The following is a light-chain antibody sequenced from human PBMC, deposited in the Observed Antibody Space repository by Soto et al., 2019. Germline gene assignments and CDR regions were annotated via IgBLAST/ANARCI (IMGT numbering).Light chain of an antibody. J-gene: IGKJ2*01. CDR3: QQYSNSPST. CDR1: QSVSLTY. CDR2: GAS. V-gene: IGKV3-20*01. Sequence: EIVLTQSPGTLSLSPGERATLSCRASQSVSLTYFAWYQQKPGQPPRLLIYGASSRATGIPDRFSGSGSGTDFTLTISRLEPEDFAVYYCQQYSNSPSTFGQGTKLEIK.